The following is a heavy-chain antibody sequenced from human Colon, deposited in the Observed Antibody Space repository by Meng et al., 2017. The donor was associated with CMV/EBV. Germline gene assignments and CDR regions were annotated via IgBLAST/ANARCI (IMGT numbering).Heavy chain of an antibody. CDR2: ISSSSSYI. V-gene: IGHV3-21*01. J-gene: IGHJ4*02. Sequence: GESLKISCAASGFTFSSYSMNWVRQAPGKGLEWVSSISSSSSYIYYADSVKGRFTISRDNAKNSLYLQMNSLRAEDTAVYYCAKASFYYASGSSFDFWGQGTVVTVSS. CDR3: AKASFYYASGSSFDF. CDR1: GFTFSSYS. D-gene: IGHD3-10*01.